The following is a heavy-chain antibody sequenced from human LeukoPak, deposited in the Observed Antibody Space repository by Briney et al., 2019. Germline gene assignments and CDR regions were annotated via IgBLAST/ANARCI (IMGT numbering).Heavy chain of an antibody. V-gene: IGHV4-59*01. Sequence: PSETLSLTCTVSGGSISSYYWSWIRQPPGKVLEWIGYIYYSGSTNYNPPLKSRVTISVDTSKNQFSLKLSSVTAADTAVYYCAREGDYAFDYWGQGTLVTVSS. CDR3: AREGDYAFDY. CDR1: GGSISSYY. D-gene: IGHD4-17*01. J-gene: IGHJ4*02. CDR2: IYYSGST.